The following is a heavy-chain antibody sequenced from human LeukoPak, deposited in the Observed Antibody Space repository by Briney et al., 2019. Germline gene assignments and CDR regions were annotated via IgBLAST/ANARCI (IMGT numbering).Heavy chain of an antibody. CDR2: IIPIFGTA. Sequence: SVKVSCKASGGTFSSYAISWVRQAPGQGLEWMGGIIPIFGTANYAQKFQGRVTITADESTSTAYMELSSLRSEDTAVYYCAADPGYCSSTSCYAPVWGQGTLVTVSS. D-gene: IGHD2-2*01. CDR1: GGTFSSYA. CDR3: AADPGYCSSTSCYAPV. J-gene: IGHJ4*02. V-gene: IGHV1-69*13.